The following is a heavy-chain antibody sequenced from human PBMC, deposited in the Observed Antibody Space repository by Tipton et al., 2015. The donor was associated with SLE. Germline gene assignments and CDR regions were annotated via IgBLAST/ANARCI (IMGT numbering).Heavy chain of an antibody. CDR2: ISWNSGSI. D-gene: IGHD1-26*01. V-gene: IGHV3-9*01. Sequence: RSLRLSCAASGFTFDDYAMHWVRQAPGKGLEWVSGISWNSGSIGYADSVKGRFTISRDNAKNSLYLQMNSLRAEDTALYYCAKSPLGATDWYFDLWGRGTLVTVSS. CDR3: AKSPLGATDWYFDL. CDR1: GFTFDDYA. J-gene: IGHJ2*01.